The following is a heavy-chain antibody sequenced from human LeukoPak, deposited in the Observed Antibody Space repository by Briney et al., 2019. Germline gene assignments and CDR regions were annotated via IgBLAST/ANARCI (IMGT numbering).Heavy chain of an antibody. J-gene: IGHJ4*02. D-gene: IGHD2-2*01. Sequence: PGGSLRLSCVASGFTFSSYAMHWVRQAPGKGLEWVAVISKDGRDKHHADSVKGRFTISRDNSKNTLYLQMSSLRAEDTALYFCAKDPRVAAAYYFDYWGQGTLVTVSS. V-gene: IGHV3-30*18. CDR1: GFTFSSYA. CDR2: ISKDGRDK. CDR3: AKDPRVAAAYYFDY.